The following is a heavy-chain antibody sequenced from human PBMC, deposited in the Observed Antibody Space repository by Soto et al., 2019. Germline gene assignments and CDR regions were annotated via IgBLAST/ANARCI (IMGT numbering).Heavy chain of an antibody. Sequence: DSLTISCKGSGDSFTSYWIGLVRQMPGKGLEWMGIIYPGDSDTRYSPSFQGQVTISADKSISTAYLQWSSLKASDTAMYYCARSFDYGGNPFDYWGQGTLVPVSS. CDR2: IYPGDSDT. D-gene: IGHD4-17*01. CDR3: ARSFDYGGNPFDY. CDR1: GDSFTSYW. V-gene: IGHV5-51*01. J-gene: IGHJ4*02.